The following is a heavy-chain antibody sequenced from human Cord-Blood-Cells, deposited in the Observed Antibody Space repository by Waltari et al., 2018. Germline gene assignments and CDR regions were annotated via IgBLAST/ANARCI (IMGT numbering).Heavy chain of an antibody. V-gene: IGHV1-24*01. CDR2: FDPEDGET. J-gene: IGHJ6*02. D-gene: IGHD4-4*01. CDR3: ATGDYSNYYYYGMDV. CDR1: GYTLTELS. Sequence: QVQLVQSGAEVKKPGASVKVSCKVSGYTLTELSMHWVRQAPGKGLEWMGGFDPEDGETSYAQKFQGRVTKTEDTSTDTAYMELSSLRSEDTAVYYCATGDYSNYYYYGMDVWGQGTTVTVSS.